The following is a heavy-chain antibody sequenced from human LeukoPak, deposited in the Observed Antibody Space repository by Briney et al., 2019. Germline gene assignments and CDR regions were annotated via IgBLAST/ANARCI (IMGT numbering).Heavy chain of an antibody. D-gene: IGHD5/OR15-5a*01. CDR3: ARETPVSAFDY. Sequence: GGSLRLSCAVSGFTFSSYVMHWVRQAPGKGLEWVAIISYDGGNTYYADSVKGRFTISRDTSKNTLCLQIDSLRAEETAVYYCARETPVSAFDYWGQGNLVTVSP. CDR2: ISYDGGNT. V-gene: IGHV3-30*04. J-gene: IGHJ4*02. CDR1: GFTFSSYV.